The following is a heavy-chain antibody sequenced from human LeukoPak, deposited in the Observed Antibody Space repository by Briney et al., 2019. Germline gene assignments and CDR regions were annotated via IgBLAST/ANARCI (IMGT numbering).Heavy chain of an antibody. CDR2: INHSGST. CDR1: GGSFSGYY. J-gene: IGHJ6*03. D-gene: IGHD6-13*01. V-gene: IGHV4-34*01. CDR3: ARGSIEAAAGLDYYYYMDV. Sequence: NASETLSLTCAVYGGSFSGYYWSWIRQPPGKGLEWIGEINHSGSTNYNPSLKSRVTISVDTSKNQFSLKLSSVTAADTAVYYCARGSIEAAAGLDYYYYMDVWGKGTTVTVSS.